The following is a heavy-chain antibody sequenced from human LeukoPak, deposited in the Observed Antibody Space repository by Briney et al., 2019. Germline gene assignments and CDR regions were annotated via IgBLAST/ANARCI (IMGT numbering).Heavy chain of an antibody. Sequence: ASVKVSCKASGYTFTSYGISWVRQAPGQELEWMGWISAYNGNTNYAQKLQGRVTMTTDTSTSTAYMELRNLRSNDTAVYYCARDYYDSSGYYYFDYWGQGTLVTVSS. V-gene: IGHV1-18*01. D-gene: IGHD3-22*01. CDR3: ARDYYDSSGYYYFDY. J-gene: IGHJ4*02. CDR2: ISAYNGNT. CDR1: GYTFTSYG.